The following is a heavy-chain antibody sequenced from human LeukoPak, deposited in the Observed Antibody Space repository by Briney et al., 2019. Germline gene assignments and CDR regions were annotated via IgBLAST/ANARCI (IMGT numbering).Heavy chain of an antibody. V-gene: IGHV3-74*03. D-gene: IGHD6-13*01. Sequence: PGGSLRLSCAASGFIFSNHWMHWVRQVPGKGVVWVSRINSDGSSTTYADSVKGRFTISRDNAKNTLYLQMNSLRDEDTAVYYCTRDVSQSSSWYGEFDYWGQGTQVTVSS. CDR1: GFIFSNHW. CDR3: TRDVSQSSSWYGEFDY. CDR2: INSDGSST. J-gene: IGHJ4*02.